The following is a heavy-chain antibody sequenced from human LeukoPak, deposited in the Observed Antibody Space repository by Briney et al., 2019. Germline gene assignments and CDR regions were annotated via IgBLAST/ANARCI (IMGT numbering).Heavy chain of an antibody. CDR3: ARSRITMIVVVTPGDWFDP. Sequence: ASVKVSCKASGGTFSSYAISWVRQAPGQGLEWMGGIIPIFGTANYAQKFQGRVTITTDESTSTAYMGLSSLRSEDTAVYYCARSRITMIVVVTPGDWFDPWGQGTLVTVSS. CDR2: IIPIFGTA. J-gene: IGHJ5*02. D-gene: IGHD3-22*01. V-gene: IGHV1-69*05. CDR1: GGTFSSYA.